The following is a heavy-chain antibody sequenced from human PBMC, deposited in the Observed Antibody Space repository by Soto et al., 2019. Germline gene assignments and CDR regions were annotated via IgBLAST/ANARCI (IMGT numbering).Heavy chain of an antibody. CDR1: GYSFCMFW. J-gene: IGHJ5*02. Sequence: LKISCKGSGYSFCMFWIGWVRQTSGKGLDYMGIIYPGDSDTKYNPSFQGQVTMSVDKSINTAYLQWRSLKASDNAIYYCVRHAFTMDRGPFDPWGQGTQVTVSP. D-gene: IGHD3-10*01. V-gene: IGHV5-51*01. CDR3: VRHAFTMDRGPFDP. CDR2: IYPGDSDT.